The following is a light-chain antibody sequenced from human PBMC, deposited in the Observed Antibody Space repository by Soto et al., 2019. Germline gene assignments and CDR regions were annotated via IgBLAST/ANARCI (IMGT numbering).Light chain of an antibody. V-gene: IGKV3-11*01. Sequence: EIVLTQSPATLSLSPGERATLSCRASQSVSSYLAWYQQKPGQAPRLLIYDASNRPTGNPARFSGSGSGTDFTLTISSLEPEDFAVYYCQQRSNWLFSFGPGTKVDIK. J-gene: IGKJ3*01. CDR2: DAS. CDR1: QSVSSY. CDR3: QQRSNWLFS.